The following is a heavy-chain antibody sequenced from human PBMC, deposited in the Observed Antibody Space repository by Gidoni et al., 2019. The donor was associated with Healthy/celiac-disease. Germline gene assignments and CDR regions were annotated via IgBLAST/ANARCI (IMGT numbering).Heavy chain of an antibody. J-gene: IGHJ3*01. D-gene: IGHD3-10*01. CDR3: ARDGITIGAFDF. CDR1: GGSVSSGSYY. V-gene: IGHV4-61*01. CDR2: FYYSGSS. Sequence: QVQLQESGPGLVKPSETLALTCIVSGGSVSSGSYYWSWIRQPPGTGLEWIGYFYYSGSSNYNPSLKSRAIISVDTSKNQFSLKLSSVTAADTAVYFCARDGITIGAFDFWGQGTMVTVSS.